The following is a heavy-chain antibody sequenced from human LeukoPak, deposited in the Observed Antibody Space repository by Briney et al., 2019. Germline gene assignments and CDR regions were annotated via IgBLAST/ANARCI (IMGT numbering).Heavy chain of an antibody. V-gene: IGHV4-59*01. CDR3: ARGVEYSSSSGLGY. CDR2: IYYSGST. Sequence: PSETLSLTCTVSGGSISSYYWSWIRQPPGKGLEWIGYIYYSGSTNYNPSLKSRATISVDTSKNQFSLKLSSVTAADTAVYYCARGVEYSSSSGLGYWGHGTLVTVSS. D-gene: IGHD6-6*01. J-gene: IGHJ4*01. CDR1: GGSISSYY.